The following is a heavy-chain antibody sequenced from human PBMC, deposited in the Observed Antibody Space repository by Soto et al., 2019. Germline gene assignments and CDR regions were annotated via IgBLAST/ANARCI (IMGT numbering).Heavy chain of an antibody. V-gene: IGHV1-46*01. CDR3: ARDNKIVAIDY. CDR2: INPSGGST. D-gene: IGHD5-12*01. J-gene: IGHJ4*02. Sequence: GASVKFSCKASGYTFTSYYMHWVRQAPGQGLEWMGIINPSGGSTSYAQKFQGRVTMTRDTSTSTVYMELSSLRSEDTAVYYCARDNKIVAIDYWGQGTLVTVSS. CDR1: GYTFTSYY.